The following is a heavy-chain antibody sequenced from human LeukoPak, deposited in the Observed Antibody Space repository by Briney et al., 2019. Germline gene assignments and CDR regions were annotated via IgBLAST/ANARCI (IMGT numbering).Heavy chain of an antibody. J-gene: IGHJ4*02. CDR2: IRYDGSDK. CDR3: GAYYYGSGTYYRDY. Sequence: GGSLRLSCEASGFTFSTYGMHWVRQAPGKGLEWVTFIRYDGSDKYYADSVKGRFTISRDNSKNTLYLQMNSLRVEDTAVYYCGAYYYGSGTYYRDYWGQGTLVTVSS. CDR1: GFTFSTYG. V-gene: IGHV3-30*02. D-gene: IGHD3-10*01.